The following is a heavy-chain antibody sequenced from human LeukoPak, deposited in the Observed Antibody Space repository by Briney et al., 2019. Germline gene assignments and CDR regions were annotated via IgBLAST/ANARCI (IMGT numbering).Heavy chain of an antibody. J-gene: IGHJ4*02. D-gene: IGHD2-15*01. Sequence: GGSLRLSCAASGFTFFTYSMHWVRQAPGKGLEWVAVTSYDGSNEYYTDSVKGRFTISRDNSKNTLYLQMNSLRPEDTAVYYCARGDTEDRGVAQFDCWGQGTLVSVSS. CDR2: TSYDGSNE. V-gene: IGHV3-30*04. CDR3: ARGDTEDRGVAQFDC. CDR1: GFTFFTYS.